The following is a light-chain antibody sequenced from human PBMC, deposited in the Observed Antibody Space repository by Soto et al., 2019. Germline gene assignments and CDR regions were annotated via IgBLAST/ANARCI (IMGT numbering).Light chain of an antibody. V-gene: IGLV4-69*01. J-gene: IGLJ3*02. Sequence: QPVLTQSPSASASLGASVKLTCTLSSGHSSYAIAWYQQRPEKGPRYLMKLNSDVSHSKGDGIPDRFSGSRSGAERYLTISSLQSEDEADYYCQTWGTGIRVFGGGTKLTVL. CDR2: LNSDVSH. CDR1: SGHSSYA. CDR3: QTWGTGIRV.